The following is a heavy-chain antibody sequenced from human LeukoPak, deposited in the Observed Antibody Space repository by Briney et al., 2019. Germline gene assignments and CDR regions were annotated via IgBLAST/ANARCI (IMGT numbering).Heavy chain of an antibody. V-gene: IGHV4-38-2*02. J-gene: IGHJ4*02. CDR2: IYHSGST. CDR3: ARSGSYAMVRGVPLLF. Sequence: PSETLSLTCTVSGYSISSGYYWGWIRQPPGKGLEWIGSIYHSGSTNYNPSLKSRVTISVDTSKNQFSLKLSSVTAADTAVYYCARSGSYAMVRGVPLLFWGQGTLVTVSS. CDR1: GYSISSGYY. D-gene: IGHD3-10*01.